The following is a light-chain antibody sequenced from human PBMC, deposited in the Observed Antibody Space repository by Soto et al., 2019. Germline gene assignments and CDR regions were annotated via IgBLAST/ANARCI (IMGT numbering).Light chain of an antibody. J-gene: IGLJ1*01. CDR2: AVS. Sequence: QSVLTQPASVSGSPGQSITISCTGTSSDVGLYDYVSWYQQHPGKAPQLMIYAVSNRPSGVSNRFSASKSGNTASLFISGLQAEDETDYFCSLYSSNGSLIFGPGTKVTVL. CDR1: SSDVGLYDY. CDR3: SLYSSNGSLI. V-gene: IGLV2-14*01.